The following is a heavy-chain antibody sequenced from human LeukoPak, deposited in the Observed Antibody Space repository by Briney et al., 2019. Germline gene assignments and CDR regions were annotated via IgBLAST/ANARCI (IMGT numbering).Heavy chain of an antibody. J-gene: IGHJ3*02. CDR2: IIPIFGTA. D-gene: IGHD3-22*01. CDR3: ARGSDYYDSSGYYHDAFDI. CDR1: GGTFSSYA. Sequence: GASVKVSCKASGGTFSSYAISWVRQAPGQGLEWMGGIIPIFGTANYAQKFQGRVTITADKSTSTAYMELSSLRSEDTAVYYCARGSDYYDSSGYYHDAFDIWGQGTMVTVSS. V-gene: IGHV1-69*06.